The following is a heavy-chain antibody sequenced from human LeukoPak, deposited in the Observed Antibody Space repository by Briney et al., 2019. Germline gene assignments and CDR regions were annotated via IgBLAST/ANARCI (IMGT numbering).Heavy chain of an antibody. CDR3: AKDQVYYDSSGY. Sequence: GGSLRLSCAASGFTFSSYAMSWVRQAPGKGLEWVSAISGSGGSTYYADSVKGRFTISRDNSKNALYLQMNSLRAEDTAVYYCAKDQVYYDSSGYWGQGTLVTVSS. CDR2: ISGSGGST. CDR1: GFTFSSYA. D-gene: IGHD3-22*01. V-gene: IGHV3-23*01. J-gene: IGHJ4*02.